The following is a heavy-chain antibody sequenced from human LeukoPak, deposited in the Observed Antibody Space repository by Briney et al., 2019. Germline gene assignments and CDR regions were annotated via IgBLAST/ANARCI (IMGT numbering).Heavy chain of an antibody. CDR2: IHADGVGT. CDR3: GKGRVSE. CDR1: GFPFNTQD. D-gene: IGHD6-19*01. Sequence: GGSLRLSCAASGFPFNTQDMRWVRQAPGKGLEWVSSIHADGVGTFYADSVRGRFTIPRDNSKNTLDLQMNRLRVEDTAVYYCGKGRVSEWGQGTLVTVSS. V-gene: IGHV3-23*01. J-gene: IGHJ4*02.